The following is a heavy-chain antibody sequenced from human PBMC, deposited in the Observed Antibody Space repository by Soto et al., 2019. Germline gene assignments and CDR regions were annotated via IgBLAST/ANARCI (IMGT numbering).Heavy chain of an antibody. CDR1: GYSLTGYY. J-gene: IGHJ4*02. V-gene: IGHV1-46*01. CDR3: AREGSGSYLVL. Sequence: ASVKVSCKASGYSLTGYYIHWLRQAPGQGLEWMGRINPSDGTSAYTQQFQGRFFMTRDTSTSTVFMELNSLKSQDTALYFCAREGSGSYLVLWGQGTLVTVSS. D-gene: IGHD3-22*01. CDR2: INPSDGTS.